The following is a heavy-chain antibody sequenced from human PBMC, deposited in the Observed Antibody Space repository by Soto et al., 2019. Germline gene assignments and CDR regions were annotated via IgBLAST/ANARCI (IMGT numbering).Heavy chain of an antibody. V-gene: IGHV4-30-4*01. CDR3: ARERPDGARLDP. CDR1: GGSISSGDYY. Sequence: QVQLQESGPGLVKPSQTLSLTCTVSGGSISSGDYYWSWIRQPPGKGLEWIGYISHSGSTYYNPSLKSRVTISVDTSTTQFSLKLSSVTAADTAVYYCARERPDGARLDPWGQGTLVTVSS. CDR2: ISHSGST. J-gene: IGHJ5*02. D-gene: IGHD6-6*01.